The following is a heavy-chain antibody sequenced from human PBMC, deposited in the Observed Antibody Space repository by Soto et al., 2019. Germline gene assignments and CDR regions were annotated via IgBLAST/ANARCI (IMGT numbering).Heavy chain of an antibody. CDR1: GGSISSGHW. Sequence: LSLTCAVSGGSISSGHWWSWVRQPPGKGLEWIGQMYRTGTINYNPSLKGRVSISTVKSKNQFSLKLTSVTAADTAVDYCATPLSGVITSWWNETLDIWGQGTMVTVSS. J-gene: IGHJ3*02. V-gene: IGHV4-4*02. CDR3: ATPLSGVITSWWNETLDI. D-gene: IGHD2-15*01. CDR2: MYRTGTI.